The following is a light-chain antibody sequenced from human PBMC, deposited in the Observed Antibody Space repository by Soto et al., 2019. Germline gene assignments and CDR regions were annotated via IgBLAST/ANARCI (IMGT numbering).Light chain of an antibody. CDR1: TSDVGTYNL. Sequence: QSALTQPASVSGSPGQSITISCTGTTSDVGTYNLVSWYQHHPGKAPQLIIFEVTKRPSGVSDRFSGSKSGNTASLTISGFLGKTEFDYYCGSSEGRSPPPPVSGPGTKV. V-gene: IGLV2-23*02. CDR3: GSSEGRSPPPPV. J-gene: IGLJ1*01. CDR2: EVT.